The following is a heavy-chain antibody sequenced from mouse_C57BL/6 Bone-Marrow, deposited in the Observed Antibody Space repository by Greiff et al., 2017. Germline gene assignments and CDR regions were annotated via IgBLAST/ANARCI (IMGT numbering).Heavy chain of an antibody. V-gene: IGHV1-81*01. J-gene: IGHJ4*01. Sequence: QVHVKQSGAELARPGASVKLSCKASGYTFTSYGISWVKQRTGQGLEWIGEIYPRSGNTYYNEKFKGKATLTADKSSSTAYMELRSLTSEDSAVYFCARFITTVVAPIWYAMDYWGQGTSVTVSS. CDR2: IYPRSGNT. CDR1: GYTFTSYG. CDR3: ARFITTVVAPIWYAMDY. D-gene: IGHD1-1*01.